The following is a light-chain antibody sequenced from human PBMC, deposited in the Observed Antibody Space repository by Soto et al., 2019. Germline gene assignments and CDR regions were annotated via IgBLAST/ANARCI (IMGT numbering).Light chain of an antibody. V-gene: IGLV1-40*03. Sequence: QAVVAQPPSVSGAPGQRVTISCTGSSSNIGSGYDVHWYQHLPGTAPKLLIYSNNNRPSGVPDRFSGSKSGASASLAITGLQAEDETDYYCQSFDASLSHWVFGGGTKVTVL. CDR3: QSFDASLSHWV. J-gene: IGLJ3*02. CDR1: SSNIGSGYD. CDR2: SNN.